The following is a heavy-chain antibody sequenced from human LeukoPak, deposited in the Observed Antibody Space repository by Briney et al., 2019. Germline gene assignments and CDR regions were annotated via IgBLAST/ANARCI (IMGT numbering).Heavy chain of an antibody. D-gene: IGHD6-13*01. CDR2: IYYSGTT. Sequence: PSETLSLTCTVSGGSISSSSYYWGWIRQPPGKGLEWIGSIYYSGTTYYNPSLKSRVTISVDTSNKQFSLKLSSVTAADTAVYYCARLGGIAAAGLWGQPRQVNPNFDYWGQGTLVTVSS. CDR1: GGSISSSSYY. CDR3: ARLGGIAAAGLWGQPRQVNPNFDY. J-gene: IGHJ4*02. V-gene: IGHV4-39*01.